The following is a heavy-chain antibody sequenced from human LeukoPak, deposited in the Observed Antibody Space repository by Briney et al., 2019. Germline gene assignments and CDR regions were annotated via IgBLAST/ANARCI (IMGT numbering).Heavy chain of an antibody. D-gene: IGHD3-22*01. J-gene: IGHJ3*02. V-gene: IGHV3-21*01. CDR1: GFTFSSYS. CDR3: ARAWSSGYYFGAFDI. Sequence: PGGSLRLSCAASGFTFSSYSMNWVRQAPGKGLEWVSSISSSSSYIYYADSVKGRFTISRDNAKNSLYLQMNSLRAEDTAVYYCARAWSSGYYFGAFDIWGQGTMVTVSS. CDR2: ISSSSSYI.